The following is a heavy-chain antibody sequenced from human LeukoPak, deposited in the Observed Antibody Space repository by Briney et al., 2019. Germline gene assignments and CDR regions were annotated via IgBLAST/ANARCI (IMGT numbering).Heavy chain of an antibody. V-gene: IGHV4-39*07. Sequence: SETLSLTCTVSGGSISSSSYYWGWIRQPPGKGLEWIGSIYYSGSTYYNPSLKSRVTISVDTSKNQFSLKLSSVTAADTAVYYCVRRWYYYFMDLWGTGNTVTVSS. J-gene: IGHJ6*03. CDR2: IYYSGST. D-gene: IGHD4-23*01. CDR3: VRRWYYYFMDL. CDR1: GGSISSSSYY.